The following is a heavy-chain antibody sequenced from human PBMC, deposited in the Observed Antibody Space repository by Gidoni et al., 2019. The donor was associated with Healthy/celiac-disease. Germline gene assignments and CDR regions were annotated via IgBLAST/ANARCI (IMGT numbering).Heavy chain of an antibody. CDR1: GGSISRGGYY. J-gene: IGHJ4*02. CDR2: IYYSGST. Sequence: QVQLQESGPGLVKPSQTLSLTCTVSGGSISRGGYYWSWIRQHPGKGLEWIGYIYYSGSTYYNPSLKSRVTISVDTSKNQFSLKLSSVTAADTAVYYCARVSTYYYGSGSSEGGFDYWGQGTLVTVSS. D-gene: IGHD3-10*01. V-gene: IGHV4-31*03. CDR3: ARVSTYYYGSGSSEGGFDY.